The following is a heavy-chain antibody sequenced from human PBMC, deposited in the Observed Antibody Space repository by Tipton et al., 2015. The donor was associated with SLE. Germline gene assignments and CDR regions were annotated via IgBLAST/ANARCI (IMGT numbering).Heavy chain of an antibody. V-gene: IGHV1-69*05. D-gene: IGHD3-22*01. CDR2: IIPIFGTA. CDR1: GYTFTSYG. J-gene: IGHJ3*02. Sequence: QSGPEVKKPGASVKVSCKASGYTFTSYGISWVRQAPGQGLEWMGGIIPIFGTANYAQKFQGRVTITTDESTSTAYMELSSLRSEDTAVYYCARGTYYYDSSGYPRSPFDIWGQGTMVTVSS. CDR3: ARGTYYYDSSGYPRSPFDI.